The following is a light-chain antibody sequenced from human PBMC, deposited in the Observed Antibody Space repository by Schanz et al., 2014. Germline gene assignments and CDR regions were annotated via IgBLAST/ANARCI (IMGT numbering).Light chain of an antibody. V-gene: IGKV3-15*01. J-gene: IGKJ4*01. CDR3: QQRSNWPPLT. Sequence: EIVMTQSPATLSVSPGERATLSCRASQSVSSNLAWYQQQPGQAPRLLIYGASTRATGIPARFSGSGSGTEFTLTISSLEPEDFAVYYCQQRSNWPPLTFGGGTKVEIK. CDR2: GAS. CDR1: QSVSSN.